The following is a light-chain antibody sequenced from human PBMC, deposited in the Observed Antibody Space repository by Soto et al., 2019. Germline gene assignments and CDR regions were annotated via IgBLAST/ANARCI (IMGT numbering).Light chain of an antibody. J-gene: IGKJ1*01. CDR3: MQDLQTPRT. V-gene: IGKV2-28*01. CDR1: HSLQHNNGNTI. Sequence: EIVMTQSPLSLTVTPGEPASISCKSSHSLQHNNGNTILDWYMQKPGQSPPLLIYLGSRRAPGAPDRVSGSGSGTDFTLRISTVEADDAAVYYCMQDLQTPRTFGQGTKLEI. CDR2: LGS.